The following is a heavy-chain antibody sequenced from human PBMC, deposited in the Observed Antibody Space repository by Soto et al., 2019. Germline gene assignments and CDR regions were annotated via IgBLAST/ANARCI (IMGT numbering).Heavy chain of an antibody. V-gene: IGHV1-46*03. CDR1: GYTFTSYY. CDR3: TRDGTIFRVVTNYFDY. D-gene: IGHD3-3*01. Sequence: ASVNVSCKASGYTFTSYYMHWVRQAPGQGLEWMGIINPSGGSTSYAQKFQGRVTMTRDTSTSTVYMEPSSLRSEDTAVDYCTRDGTIFRVVTNYFDYWGQGTLVTVSS. CDR2: INPSGGST. J-gene: IGHJ4*02.